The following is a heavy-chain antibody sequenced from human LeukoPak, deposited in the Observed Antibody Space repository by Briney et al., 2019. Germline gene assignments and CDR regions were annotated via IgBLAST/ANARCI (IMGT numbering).Heavy chain of an antibody. CDR1: GFTFSSYA. CDR3: ARGSVVTFDY. J-gene: IGHJ4*02. CDR2: ISGSGGGT. D-gene: IGHD4-23*01. V-gene: IGHV3-23*01. Sequence: GGSLRLSCAASGFTFSSYAMSWVRQAPGKGLEWVSAISGSGGGTYYADSVKGRFTISRDNSKNTLFLQMNSLRAEDTAVYYCARGSVVTFDYWGQGTLVTVSS.